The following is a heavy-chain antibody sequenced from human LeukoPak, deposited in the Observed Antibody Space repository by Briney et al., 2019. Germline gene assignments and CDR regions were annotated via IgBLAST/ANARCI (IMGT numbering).Heavy chain of an antibody. D-gene: IGHD4-17*01. V-gene: IGHV1-18*01. CDR1: GYTFTSYG. CDR3: ARDRNGDYPRGAFDI. Sequence: GASVNVSCKSSGYTFTSYGNSWVRPAPGQGLEWMGWISSYYGNTNYPQKLQGRLTMPTDTSTRTAYMELRSLRSDDTAVYYCARDRNGDYPRGAFDIWAKGTMVTVSS. J-gene: IGHJ3*02. CDR2: ISSYYGNT.